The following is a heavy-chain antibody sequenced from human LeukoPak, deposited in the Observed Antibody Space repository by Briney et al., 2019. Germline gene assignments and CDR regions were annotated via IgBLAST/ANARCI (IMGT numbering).Heavy chain of an antibody. V-gene: IGHV4-59*01. D-gene: IGHD2-15*01. Sequence: PSETLSLTCTVSGAAITDYYWSWIRQAPGKGLEFIGYIYNSEITNYNPSLTSRVTMSVDTSKNQFSLKLKSMTAADTAVYYCAKGGGSSFRGVYYYYMDVWGKGTTVTVSS. CDR2: IYNSEIT. CDR3: AKGGGSSFRGVYYYYMDV. J-gene: IGHJ6*03. CDR1: GAAITDYY.